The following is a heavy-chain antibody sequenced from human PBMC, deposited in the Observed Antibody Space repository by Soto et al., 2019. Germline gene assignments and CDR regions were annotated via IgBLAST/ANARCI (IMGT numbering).Heavy chain of an antibody. D-gene: IGHD4-4*01. J-gene: IGHJ4*02. CDR2: ISWNSGSI. CDR1: GFTFDDYA. V-gene: IGHV3-9*01. CDR3: AKDTETTVTEVGFEY. Sequence: GGSLRLSCAASGFTFDDYAMHWVRQAPGKGLEWVSGISWNSGSIGYADSVKGRFTISRGNAKNSLYLQMNSLRAEDTALYYCAKDTETTVTEVGFEYWGQGTRVTVSS.